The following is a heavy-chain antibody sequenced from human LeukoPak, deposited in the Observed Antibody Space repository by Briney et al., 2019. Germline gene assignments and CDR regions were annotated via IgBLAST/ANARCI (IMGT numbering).Heavy chain of an antibody. CDR3: ARDFCSSTSCYHYYYYGMDV. D-gene: IGHD2-2*01. CDR2: INPSGGST. J-gene: IGHJ6*02. Sequence: ASVKVSCKASGYTFTSYYMHWVRQAPGQGLEWMGIINPSGGSTSYAQKFQGRVTMTRDTSTSTVYMELSSLRSEDTAVYYCARDFCSSTSCYHYYYYGMDVWGQGTTVTVSS. V-gene: IGHV1-46*01. CDR1: GYTFTSYY.